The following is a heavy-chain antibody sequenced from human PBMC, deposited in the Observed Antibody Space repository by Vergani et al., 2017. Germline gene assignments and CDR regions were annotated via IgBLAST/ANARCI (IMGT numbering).Heavy chain of an antibody. Sequence: EVQLLESGGGLVQPGGSLRLSCAASRFTFSSYAMSWVRQAPGKGLEWVSGISWNSGSIGYAESVKGRFTISRDNAKNSLYLQMNSLRAEDTALYYCAKADTKLAVTGSTDYWGQGTLVTVSS. CDR3: AKADTKLAVTGSTDY. CDR1: RFTFSSYA. D-gene: IGHD6-19*01. CDR2: ISWNSGSI. V-gene: IGHV3-9*01. J-gene: IGHJ4*02.